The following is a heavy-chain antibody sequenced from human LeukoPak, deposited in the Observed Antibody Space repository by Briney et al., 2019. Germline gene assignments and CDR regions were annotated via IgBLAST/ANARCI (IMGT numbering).Heavy chain of an antibody. J-gene: IGHJ4*02. CDR2: ISYDGSNK. V-gene: IGHV3-30*03. CDR1: GFTFSSYG. Sequence: PGRSLRLSCAASGFTFSSYGMHWVRQAPGKGLEWVAVISYDGSNKYYADSVKGRFTISRDNSKNTLYLQMNSLRAEDTAVYYCAPDEHYRGQGTLVTVSS. CDR3: APDEHY. D-gene: IGHD2-2*01.